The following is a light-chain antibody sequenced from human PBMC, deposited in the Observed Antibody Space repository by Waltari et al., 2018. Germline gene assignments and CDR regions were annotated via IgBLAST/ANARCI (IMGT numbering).Light chain of an antibody. CDR1: HIGTKR. CDR2: YDS. Sequence: SYVVTQSHSVSVAPGETARITCGGDHIGTKRLHLYQQRPGQAPMLVISYDSDRPSGIPERFSGSNSGNTATLTISWVEAEDEADYYCLVWHSTIDHQGVFGGGTKLTVL. J-gene: IGLJ2*01. V-gene: IGLV3-21*04. CDR3: LVWHSTIDHQGV.